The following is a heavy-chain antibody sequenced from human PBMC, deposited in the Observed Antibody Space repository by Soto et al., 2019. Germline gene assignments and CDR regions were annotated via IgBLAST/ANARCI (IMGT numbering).Heavy chain of an antibody. J-gene: IGHJ4*02. CDR2: INHSGST. Sequence: SETLSLTCAVYGGSFSGYYWSWIRQPPGKGLEWIGEINHSGSTNYNPSLKSRVTISVDTSKNQFSLKLSSVTAADTAVYYCARVGKSSIAARPARLFFDYWGQGTLVTVSS. CDR3: ARVGKSSIAARPARLFFDY. D-gene: IGHD6-6*01. CDR1: GGSFSGYY. V-gene: IGHV4-34*01.